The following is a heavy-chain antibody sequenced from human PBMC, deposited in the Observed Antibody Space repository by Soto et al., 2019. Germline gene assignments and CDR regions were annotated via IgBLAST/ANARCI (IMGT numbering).Heavy chain of an antibody. CDR3: ATSSDTGYIFDF. CDR1: GFTFTSYR. V-gene: IGHV3-7*01. Sequence: EVRLVESGGGLVQPGGSLRLSCAASGFTFTSYRMSWVRQAPGKGLEWVASIKQNGGEAYYVDSVTGRFTISRDNAKNLLYLEMNSLRDEDRAVYYCATSSDTGYIFDFWGQGTLVTVSS. CDR2: IKQNGGEA. J-gene: IGHJ4*02. D-gene: IGHD3-9*01.